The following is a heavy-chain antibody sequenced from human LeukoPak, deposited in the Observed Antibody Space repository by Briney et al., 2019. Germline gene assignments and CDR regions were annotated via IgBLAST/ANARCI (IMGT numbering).Heavy chain of an antibody. CDR2: ISGSGGST. CDR1: GFTFSSYA. D-gene: IGHD2-2*02. J-gene: IGHJ4*02. CDR3: AKVAADCSSTSCYNDY. Sequence: GGSLRLSCAASGFTFSSYAMSWVRQAPGKGLEWVSAISGSGGSTYYADSVKGRSTISRDNSKNTLYLQMNSLRAEDTAVYYCAKVAADCSSTSCYNDYWGQGTLVTVSS. V-gene: IGHV3-23*01.